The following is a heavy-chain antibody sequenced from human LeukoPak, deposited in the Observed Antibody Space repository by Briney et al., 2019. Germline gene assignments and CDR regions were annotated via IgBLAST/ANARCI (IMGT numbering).Heavy chain of an antibody. J-gene: IGHJ4*01. CDR1: GFTFSSYG. D-gene: IGHD3-22*01. CDR2: IWYDGSNK. V-gene: IGHV3-33*01. Sequence: GSRTLSCAASGFTFSSYGMHWVSQAPGKGLEWVAVIWYDGSNKQHATSGNGRFTISRDNSKNTLYLQMNSLRAEDTAVYYCAREYFYDSSAAGFDYWG. CDR3: AREYFYDSSAAGFDY.